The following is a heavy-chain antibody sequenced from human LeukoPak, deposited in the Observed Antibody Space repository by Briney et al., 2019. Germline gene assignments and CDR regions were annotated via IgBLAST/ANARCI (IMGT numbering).Heavy chain of an antibody. Sequence: SETLPLTCTVSSDSIRTWLRQHPGKGLEWIGYIYNSGTTSHNPSLKSRVTISVDTSKNQFSLKLTSVTAADAAVYYCARHSGISMALLFFDYWGQGTLVTVSS. D-gene: IGHD1-14*01. CDR3: ARHSGISMALLFFDY. CDR2: IYNSGTT. V-gene: IGHV4-39*01. J-gene: IGHJ4*02. CDR1: SDSIRT.